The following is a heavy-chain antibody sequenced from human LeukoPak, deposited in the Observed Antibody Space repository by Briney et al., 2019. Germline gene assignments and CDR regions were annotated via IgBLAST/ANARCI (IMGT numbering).Heavy chain of an antibody. Sequence: SQTLSLTCTVSGGSISSGDYYWSWIRQPPGKGLEWIGYIYYSGSTYYNPSLKSRVTISVDTSRNQFSLKLSSVTAADTAVYYCARVVSASRITIFGVVIDYFDYWGQGTLVTVSS. J-gene: IGHJ4*02. V-gene: IGHV4-30-4*08. CDR1: GGSISSGDYY. CDR2: IYYSGST. CDR3: ARVVSASRITIFGVVIDYFDY. D-gene: IGHD3-3*01.